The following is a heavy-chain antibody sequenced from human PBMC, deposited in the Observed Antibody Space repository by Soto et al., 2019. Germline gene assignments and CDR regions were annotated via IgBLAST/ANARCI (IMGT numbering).Heavy chain of an antibody. V-gene: IGHV1-46*01. CDR1: GYSFTTYN. CDR3: ARARDMDV. Sequence: QVQLVQSGTEVKKPGASVKVSCKASGYSFTTYNLHWVRQAPGQGLEWMGIINPSVGSTTYAQNLQDRVTMTRDTSTTTVYMELSSLRSEDTAVYYCARARDMDVWCQETTVTVSS. CDR2: INPSVGST. J-gene: IGHJ6*02.